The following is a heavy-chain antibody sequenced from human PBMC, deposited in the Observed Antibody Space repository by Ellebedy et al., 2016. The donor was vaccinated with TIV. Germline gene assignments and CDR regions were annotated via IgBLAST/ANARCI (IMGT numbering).Heavy chain of an antibody. V-gene: IGHV1-24*01. D-gene: IGHD2-15*01. CDR3: ATAAYCSGGSCSHLGN. J-gene: IGHJ4*02. CDR1: GYTLTNLS. Sequence: ASVKVSCKVSGYTLTNLSMNWVRQAPGRGLEWMGRFDPEDGEPIYAQKFRGRVTMTEDTSTDTVYMQLSSLRSEDTAVYYCATAAYCSGGSCSHLGNWGQGTLITVSS. CDR2: FDPEDGEP.